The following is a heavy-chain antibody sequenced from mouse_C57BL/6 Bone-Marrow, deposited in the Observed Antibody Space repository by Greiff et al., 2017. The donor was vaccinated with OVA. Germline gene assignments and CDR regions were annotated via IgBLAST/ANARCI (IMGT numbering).Heavy chain of an antibody. V-gene: IGHV14-2*01. CDR1: GFNIKDYY. Sequence: EVQLQQSGAELVKPGASVKLSCTASGFNIKDYYMHWVKQRPEQGLEWIGRIDPEDGDTKYAPKFKGKATITADTSSNTAYLQLSSLTSDDTAVYVCGLYYYDSRVYSMDYWGQGTSVTVSS. CDR2: IDPEDGDT. J-gene: IGHJ4*01. D-gene: IGHD1-1*01. CDR3: GLYYYDSRVYSMDY.